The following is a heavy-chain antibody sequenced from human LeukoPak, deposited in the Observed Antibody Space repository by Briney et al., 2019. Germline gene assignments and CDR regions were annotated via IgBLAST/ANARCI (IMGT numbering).Heavy chain of an antibody. Sequence: GGSLRLSCAASGFTFSSYEMNWVRQAPGKGLEWVSYISSSGSTIYYADSVKGRFTISRDNAKNSLYLQMNSLRAEDTAVYYCASESSGWKSFDYWGQGTLVTVSS. D-gene: IGHD6-19*01. V-gene: IGHV3-48*03. CDR3: ASESSGWKSFDY. J-gene: IGHJ4*02. CDR2: ISSSGSTI. CDR1: GFTFSSYE.